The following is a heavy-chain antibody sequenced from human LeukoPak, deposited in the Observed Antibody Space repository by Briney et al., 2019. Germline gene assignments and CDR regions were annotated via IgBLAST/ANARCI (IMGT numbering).Heavy chain of an antibody. CDR3: ARDRDAYLDY. Sequence: SETLSLTCTVSVGSISSYYWSWIRQPPGKGLEWIGYIYYSGSTNYNPSLKSRVTISVDTSKNQFSLKLSSVTAADTAVYYCARDRDAYLDYWGQGTLVTVSS. V-gene: IGHV4-59*01. D-gene: IGHD3-10*01. CDR1: VGSISSYY. CDR2: IYYSGST. J-gene: IGHJ4*02.